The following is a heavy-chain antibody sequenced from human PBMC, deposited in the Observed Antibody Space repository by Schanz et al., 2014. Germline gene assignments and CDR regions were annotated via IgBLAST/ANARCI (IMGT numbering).Heavy chain of an antibody. Sequence: VQLLQFGGGVVQPGRSLRLSCAASGFTFSSYAMHWVRQAPGKGLEWVANIKQHGNEKYYVDSVKGRFTISRDNSKNTLYLHMNTLRSEDTAVYYCAKDSTHIDIVLVPTAIDYWGQGTLXTVSS. CDR1: GFTFSSYA. D-gene: IGHD2-2*01. V-gene: IGHV3-7*01. CDR3: AKDSTHIDIVLVPTAIDY. CDR2: IKQHGNEK. J-gene: IGHJ4*02.